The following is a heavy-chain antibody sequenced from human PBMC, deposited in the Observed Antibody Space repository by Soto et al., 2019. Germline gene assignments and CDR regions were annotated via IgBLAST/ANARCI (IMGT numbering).Heavy chain of an antibody. D-gene: IGHD3-22*01. CDR2: IYYSGST. CDR1: GVSISGGGYY. J-gene: IGHJ4*02. CDR3: AREYYYDSSGFDY. V-gene: IGHV4-31*03. Sequence: QVQLQESGPGLVKPSQTLSLTCTVSGVSISGGGYYWTWIRQHPQKGLERVGHIYYSGSTYYNPSLKSRVTVSVDTSKNQFSLKLSSVTAADTAVYYCAREYYYDSSGFDYWGQGTLVTVSS.